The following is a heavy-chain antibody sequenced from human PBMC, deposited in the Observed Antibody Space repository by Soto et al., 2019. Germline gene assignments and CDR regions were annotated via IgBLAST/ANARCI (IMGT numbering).Heavy chain of an antibody. J-gene: IGHJ6*02. Sequence: PSETLSLTCTVSGGSISSSSYYWGWIRQPPGKGLEWIGSIYYSGSTYYKPSLKNRVTISVDTSKNKISLKLSSVNAAKTTVYYCSRHTMGGSGWYPYYYYYYGMDVWGQGTTVTVSS. D-gene: IGHD6-19*01. V-gene: IGHV4-39*01. CDR3: SRHTMGGSGWYPYYYYYYGMDV. CDR2: IYYSGST. CDR1: GGSISSSSYY.